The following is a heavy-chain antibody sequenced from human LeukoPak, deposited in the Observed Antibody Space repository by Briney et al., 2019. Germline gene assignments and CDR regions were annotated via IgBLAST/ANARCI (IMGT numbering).Heavy chain of an antibody. D-gene: IGHD3-22*01. V-gene: IGHV4-31*03. Sequence: SETLSLTCTVSGGSISSGGYYWSWIRQHPGKGLEWIGYIYYSGSTYYNPSLKSRVTISVGTSKNQFSLKLSSVTAADTAVYYCARVETIYYYDSSGYPFDYWGQGTLVTVSS. CDR1: GGSISSGGYY. CDR2: IYYSGST. J-gene: IGHJ4*02. CDR3: ARVETIYYYDSSGYPFDY.